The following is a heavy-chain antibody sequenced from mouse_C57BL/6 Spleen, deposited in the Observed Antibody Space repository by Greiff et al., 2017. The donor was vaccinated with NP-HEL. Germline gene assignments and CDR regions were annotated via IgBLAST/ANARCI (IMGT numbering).Heavy chain of an antibody. Sequence: EVKLQQSGAELVKPGASVKLSCTASGFNIKDYYMHWVKQRTEQGLEWIGRIDPEDGETKYAPKFQGKATLTADTSSNTAYLQLSSLTSEDTAVYYCARGVRDFDVWGTGTTVTVSS. CDR3: ARGVRDFDV. V-gene: IGHV14-2*01. J-gene: IGHJ1*03. CDR2: IDPEDGET. CDR1: GFNIKDYY.